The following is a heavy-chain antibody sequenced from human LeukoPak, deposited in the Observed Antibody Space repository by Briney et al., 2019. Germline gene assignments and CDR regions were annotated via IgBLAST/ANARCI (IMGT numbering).Heavy chain of an antibody. J-gene: IGHJ4*02. Sequence: SETLSLTCAVYGGSFSGYYWSWIRQPPGKGLEWIGEINHSGSTNYNPSLKSRVTISVDTSKNQFSLKLSSVTAADTAVYYCARLRIENTPDYWGQGTLVTVSS. CDR2: INHSGST. CDR3: ARLRIENTPDY. CDR1: GGSFSGYY. V-gene: IGHV4-34*01. D-gene: IGHD2-15*01.